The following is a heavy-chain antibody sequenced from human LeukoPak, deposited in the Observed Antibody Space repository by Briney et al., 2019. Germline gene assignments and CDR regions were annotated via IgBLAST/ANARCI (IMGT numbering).Heavy chain of an antibody. CDR2: ISAYKGNT. CDR3: ARSSGYDKGFDY. V-gene: IGHV1-18*01. J-gene: IGHJ4*02. CDR1: GYTFTSYG. Sequence: ASVKVSCKASGYTFTSYGISWVRQAPGQGLEWMGWISAYKGNTNYAQKLQGRVTMTTDKSTNAAYMELRSLRSDDTAVYYCARSSGYDKGFDYWGQGTLVTVSS. D-gene: IGHD5-12*01.